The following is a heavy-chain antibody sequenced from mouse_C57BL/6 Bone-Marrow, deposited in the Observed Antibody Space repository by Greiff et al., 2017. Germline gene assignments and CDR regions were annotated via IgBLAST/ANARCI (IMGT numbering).Heavy chain of an antibody. V-gene: IGHV14-2*01. CDR1: GFNITDYY. J-gene: IGHJ4*01. CDR2: IDPEDGDT. D-gene: IGHD1-1*01. Sequence: VQLQQSGAELVKPGASVKLSCTASGFNITDYYMHWVKQRTEQGLEWIGRIDPEDGDTNYAPKFQGKATITADTSSNTAYLQLSRLTSEDTAVYYCARRVYYGSVYYYAMDYWGQGTSVTVSS. CDR3: ARRVYYGSVYYYAMDY.